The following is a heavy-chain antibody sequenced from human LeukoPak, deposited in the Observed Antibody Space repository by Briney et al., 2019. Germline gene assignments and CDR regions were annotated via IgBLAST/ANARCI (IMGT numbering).Heavy chain of an antibody. V-gene: IGHV3-7*01. CDR1: GFTFSSYW. Sequence: GGSLRLSCAASGFTFSSYWMSSVRQAPGKGLEWVANIKQDGSEKYYVDSLKGRFTISRDNAKNSLYLQMDSLRADDTAIYYCARVRGYSSSSGDFDYWGQGTLVTVSS. CDR3: ARVRGYSSSSGDFDY. CDR2: IKQDGSEK. D-gene: IGHD6-13*01. J-gene: IGHJ4*02.